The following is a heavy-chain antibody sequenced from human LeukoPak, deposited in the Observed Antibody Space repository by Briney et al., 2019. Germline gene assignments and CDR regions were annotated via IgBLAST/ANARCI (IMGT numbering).Heavy chain of an antibody. V-gene: IGHV3-11*01. CDR1: GFAFSDYY. Sequence: GGSLRLSCAASGFAFSDYYMSWIRQAPGKGLEWVSDISNSGKTTYYADSVKGRFTISRDNAQNSLYLQMNSLRVEDTAVYYCAREVSAQGDYWGQGTLVTVSS. D-gene: IGHD6-6*01. CDR2: ISNSGKTT. J-gene: IGHJ4*02. CDR3: AREVSAQGDY.